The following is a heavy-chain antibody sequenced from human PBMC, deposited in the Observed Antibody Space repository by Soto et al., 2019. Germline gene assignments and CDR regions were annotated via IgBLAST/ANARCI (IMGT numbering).Heavy chain of an antibody. CDR2: TSYDGNNK. V-gene: IGHV3-30*18. J-gene: IGHJ4*02. CDR3: AKGGGSARDFDF. D-gene: IGHD1-26*01. CDR1: GFTFGNYG. Sequence: GSLRLSCTGSGFTFGNYGMHWVRQAPGKGLEWVASTSYDGNNKYYADSLKGRFTISRDNSKKMVYLQMTSLGPEDTAVYYCAKGGGSARDFDFWGQGTQVTVSS.